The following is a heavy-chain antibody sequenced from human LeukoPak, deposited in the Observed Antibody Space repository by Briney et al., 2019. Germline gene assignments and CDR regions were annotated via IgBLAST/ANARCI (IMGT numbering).Heavy chain of an antibody. J-gene: IGHJ3*01. CDR3: AVSEYSSSWGAFDL. CDR2: IYYSGST. D-gene: IGHD6-6*01. CDR1: GGSFSSSSYD. V-gene: IGHV4-39*01. Sequence: SETLSLTCTVSGGSFSSSSYDWGCLRQPPGKGLEGIVSIYYSGSTYHNPSLKSRLTIPVDTSQNLFSLKLSFATAADTAVYYCAVSEYSSSWGAFDLWGQGTMVTVSS.